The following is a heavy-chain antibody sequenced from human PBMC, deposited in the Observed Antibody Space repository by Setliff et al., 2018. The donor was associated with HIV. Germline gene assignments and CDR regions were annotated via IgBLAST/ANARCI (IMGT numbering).Heavy chain of an antibody. CDR2: VSAYNGNT. Sequence: ASVKVSCKASGYTFTSHGISWVRQAPGQGLEWMGWVSAYNGNTNYAQKLQGRVTMTTDTSTSTAYMELSSLRSDGTAVYYCARDRTGVTSGEFDPWGQGTLVTVSS. CDR3: ARDRTGVTSGEFDP. J-gene: IGHJ5*02. D-gene: IGHD2-21*02. CDR1: GYTFTSHG. V-gene: IGHV1-18*01.